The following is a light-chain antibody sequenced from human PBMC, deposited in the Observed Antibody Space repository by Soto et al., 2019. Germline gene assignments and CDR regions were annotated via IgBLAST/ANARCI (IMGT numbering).Light chain of an antibody. V-gene: IGKV3-20*01. CDR3: QQYGRSKRWT. CDR1: QTITGTY. J-gene: IGKJ1*01. Sequence: EVVLTQFPGTLSSSPGERATLSCRASQTITGTYLAWYQQKPGQAPRLLIHGASTRATGIPDRFSGGGTGTDFNLNISRVEPEDFAMYYCQQYGRSKRWTFGQGTKVEVK. CDR2: GAS.